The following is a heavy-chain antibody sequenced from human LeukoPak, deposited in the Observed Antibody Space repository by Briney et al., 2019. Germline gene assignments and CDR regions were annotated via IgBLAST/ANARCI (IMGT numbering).Heavy chain of an antibody. CDR1: GGSISSYC. J-gene: IGHJ4*02. CDR3: ARVARVGAVAGSFYY. D-gene: IGHD6-19*01. V-gene: IGHV4-4*07. CDR2: IYTSGST. Sequence: SETLSLTCTVSGGSISSYCWSWIRQPAGKGLEWIGSIYTSGSTNYNPSLKSRATMSVDTSKNQFSLKLSSVTAADTAVYYCARVARVGAVAGSFYYWGQGTLVTASP.